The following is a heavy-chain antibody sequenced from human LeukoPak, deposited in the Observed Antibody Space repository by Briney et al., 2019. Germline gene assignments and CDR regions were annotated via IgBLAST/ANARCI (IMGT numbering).Heavy chain of an antibody. CDR3: ARDQGILTGDYYYGMDV. V-gene: IGHV3-30*04. J-gene: IGHJ6*04. D-gene: IGHD3-9*01. CDR2: IPYDGSNK. CDR1: GFTFSSYA. Sequence: GRSLRLSCAASGFTFSSYAMHWVRQAPGKGLEWVAVIPYDGSNKYYADSVKGRFTISRDNSKNTLYLQMNSLRAEDTAVHYCARDQGILTGDYYYGMDVWGKGTTVTVSS.